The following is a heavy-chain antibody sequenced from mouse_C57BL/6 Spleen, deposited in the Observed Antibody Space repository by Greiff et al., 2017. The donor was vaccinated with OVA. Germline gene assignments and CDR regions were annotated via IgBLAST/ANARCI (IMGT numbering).Heavy chain of an antibody. D-gene: IGHD1-1*01. Sequence: VQLVESGAELVKPGASVKLSCKASGYTFTSYWMHWVKQRPGQGLEWIGEIDPSDSYTNYNQKFKGKSTLTVDKSSSTAYMQLSSLTSEDSAVYYCARRYYGSRTWYFDYWGQGTTLTVSS. CDR3: ARRYYGSRTWYFDY. J-gene: IGHJ2*01. V-gene: IGHV1-69*01. CDR1: GYTFTSYW. CDR2: IDPSDSYT.